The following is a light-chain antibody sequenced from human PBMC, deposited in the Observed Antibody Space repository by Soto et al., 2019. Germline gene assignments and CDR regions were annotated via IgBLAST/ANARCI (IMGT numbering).Light chain of an antibody. Sequence: DIQMTQSPSSLSASVGDRVTITCRASQDIHTYLAWYQQKPGKVPILLIYSASTLQSGVSSRFSGSGSGAVFTLTISSLQPEDVATYYCQNYEIAPFTFGPGTKVAIK. CDR2: SAS. CDR3: QNYEIAPFT. J-gene: IGKJ3*01. CDR1: QDIHTY. V-gene: IGKV1-27*01.